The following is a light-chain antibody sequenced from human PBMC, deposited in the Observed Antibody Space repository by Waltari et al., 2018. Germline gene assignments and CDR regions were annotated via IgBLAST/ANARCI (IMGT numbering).Light chain of an antibody. CDR2: WAS. V-gene: IGKV4-1*01. CDR3: QQYYTTPFT. Sequence: DIVLTQSPDSLAVSLGERATMHCKASQSVLFSSNNKNYLAWYQQKPGQPPKLLFYWASTRESGVPDRFSGSGSGTDFTLTISSLQAEDVAVYHCQQYYTTPFTFGPGTKVDIK. CDR1: QSVLFSSNNKNY. J-gene: IGKJ3*01.